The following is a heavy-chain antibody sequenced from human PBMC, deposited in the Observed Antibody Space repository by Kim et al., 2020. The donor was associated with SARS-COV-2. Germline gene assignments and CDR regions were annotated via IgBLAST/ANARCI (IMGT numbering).Heavy chain of an antibody. D-gene: IGHD3-22*01. CDR3: AGLISTSGGYFDY. J-gene: IGHJ4*02. CDR2: IFYSGST. Sequence: SETLSLTCTVSGGSISSYYWSWIRQPPGKGLEWIGFIFYSGSTNYNPSLKSRASISVDTSKHQFPLKLSSVTAAETAVYYCAGLISTSGGYFDYWGQGTLVTVSS. V-gene: IGHV4-59*08. CDR1: GGSISSYY.